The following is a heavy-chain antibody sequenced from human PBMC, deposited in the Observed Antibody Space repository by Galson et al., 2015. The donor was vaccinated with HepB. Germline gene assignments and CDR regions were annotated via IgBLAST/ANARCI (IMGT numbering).Heavy chain of an antibody. D-gene: IGHD2-2*01. CDR3: TKDGGFSSRTSCHPHYYYAMDV. CDR2: IANSGGCK. Sequence: SLRLSCAASGFIFSDYAMNWVRQAPGKGLEWVSGIANSGGCKYYADSAKGRFTISRDNSKNTLSLQMNSLRAEDTAVYYCTKDGGFSSRTSCHPHYYYAMDVWGQGTTVTVSS. V-gene: IGHV3-23*01. J-gene: IGHJ6*02. CDR1: GFIFSDYA.